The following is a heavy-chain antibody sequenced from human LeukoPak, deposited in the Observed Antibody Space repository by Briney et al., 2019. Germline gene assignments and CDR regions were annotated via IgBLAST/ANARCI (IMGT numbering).Heavy chain of an antibody. CDR2: ISWNSGSI. CDR1: GFTFDDYA. J-gene: IGHJ4*02. Sequence: GRSLRLSCAASGFTFDDYAMHWVRQAPGKGLEWVSGISWNSGSIGYADSVKGRFTISRDNAKNSLYLQMNSLRAEDTALYYCAKGHYYGSGSYYDPPIWGQGTLVTVSS. V-gene: IGHV3-9*01. CDR3: AKGHYYGSGSYYDPPI. D-gene: IGHD3-10*01.